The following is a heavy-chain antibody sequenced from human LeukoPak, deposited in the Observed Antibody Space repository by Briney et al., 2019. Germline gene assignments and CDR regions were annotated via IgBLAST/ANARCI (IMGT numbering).Heavy chain of an antibody. CDR2: IYSGGST. CDR1: GFTVSSNY. Sequence: GGSLRLSCAASGFTVSSNYMSWVRQAPGKGLEWVSVIYSGGSTYYADSVKGRFTISRDNSKNTLYLQMNSLRAEDTAVYYCARGEVDAILDYWGQGTLVTVSS. V-gene: IGHV3-66*01. D-gene: IGHD2-8*01. J-gene: IGHJ4*02. CDR3: ARGEVDAILDY.